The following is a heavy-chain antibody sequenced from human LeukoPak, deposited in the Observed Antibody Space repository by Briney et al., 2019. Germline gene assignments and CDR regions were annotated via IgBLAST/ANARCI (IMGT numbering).Heavy chain of an antibody. CDR2: IYYSGST. J-gene: IGHJ6*02. Sequence: SETLSLTCTVSGVSISSSSYYWGWIRQPPGKGLEWSGSIYYSGSTYYTPSLKSRVTISVDTSKNQFSLKLSSVTAADTAVYYCARSDSYYGMDVWGQGTTVTVSS. V-gene: IGHV4-39*01. CDR3: ARSDSYYGMDV. CDR1: GVSISSSSYY.